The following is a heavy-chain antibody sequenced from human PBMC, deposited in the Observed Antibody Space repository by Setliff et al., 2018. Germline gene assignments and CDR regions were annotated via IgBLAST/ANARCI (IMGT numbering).Heavy chain of an antibody. J-gene: IGHJ3*02. CDR3: ARGKLRLGQLSLFYGFDI. CDR2: XXXXXXX. V-gene: IGHV4-4*07. CDR1: GDSISSYY. Sequence: SETLSLTCTVSGDSISSYYWSWIRQPAGKXLEWIGRXXXXXXXXXXXXXXXXXXXSMXXXXNQFSLKLSSVTAADTAIYYCARGKLRLGQLSLFYGFDIWGQGTMVTVSS. D-gene: IGHD3-16*02.